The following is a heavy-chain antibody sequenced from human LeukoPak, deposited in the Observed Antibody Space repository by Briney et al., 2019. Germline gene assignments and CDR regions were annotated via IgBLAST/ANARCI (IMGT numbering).Heavy chain of an antibody. V-gene: IGHV1-24*01. Sequence: GASVKVSCKVSGYSLSDFSMHWVRQAPGEGLEWMGTFTIEDGKTIYAQKFRGRVTMTEDTSTDTAYMDFSSLRSDDTAVYYCATGFTTPDYWGQGTLVTVSS. CDR3: ATGFTTPDY. D-gene: IGHD1-1*01. J-gene: IGHJ4*02. CDR1: GYSLSDFS. CDR2: FTIEDGKT.